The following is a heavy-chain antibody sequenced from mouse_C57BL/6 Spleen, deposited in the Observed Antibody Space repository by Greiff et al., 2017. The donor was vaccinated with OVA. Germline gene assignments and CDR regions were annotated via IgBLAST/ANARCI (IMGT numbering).Heavy chain of an antibody. V-gene: IGHV1-42*01. CDR2: INPSTGGT. Sequence: EVKLVESGPELVKPGASVKISCKASGYSFTGYYMNWVKQSPEKSLEWIGEINPSTGGTTYNQKFKAKATLTVDKSSSTAYMQLKSLTSEDSAVYYCARTTTVPYAMDYWGQGTSVTVSS. CDR3: ARTTTVPYAMDY. CDR1: GYSFTGYY. D-gene: IGHD1-1*01. J-gene: IGHJ4*01.